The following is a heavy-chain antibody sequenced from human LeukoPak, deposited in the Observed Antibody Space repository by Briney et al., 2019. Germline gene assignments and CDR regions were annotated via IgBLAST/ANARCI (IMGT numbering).Heavy chain of an antibody. V-gene: IGHV1-2*02. J-gene: IGHJ3*02. Sequence: ASVKVSCKASGYIFTGYYMHWVRQAPGQGLEWMGWINPKSGGTNYAQKFQGRVTMTRDTSISTAYMELSRLRSDDTAVYYCAREATSVVVAADDAFDIWGQGTMVTVSS. D-gene: IGHD2-15*01. CDR1: GYIFTGYY. CDR2: INPKSGGT. CDR3: AREATSVVVAADDAFDI.